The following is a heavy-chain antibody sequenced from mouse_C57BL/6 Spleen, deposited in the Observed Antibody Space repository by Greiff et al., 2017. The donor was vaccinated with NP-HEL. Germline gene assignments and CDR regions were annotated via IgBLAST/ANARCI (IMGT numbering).Heavy chain of an antibody. CDR3: ARERDYSYAMDY. V-gene: IGHV1-69*01. CDR1: GYTFTSYW. CDR2: IDPSDSYT. Sequence: QVQLKQPGAELVMPGASVKLSCKASGYTFTSYWMHWVKQRPGQGLEWIGEIDPSDSYTNYNQKFKGKSTLTVDKSSSTAYMQLSSLTSEDSAVYYCARERDYSYAMDYWGQGTSVTVSS. D-gene: IGHD1-1*01. J-gene: IGHJ4*01.